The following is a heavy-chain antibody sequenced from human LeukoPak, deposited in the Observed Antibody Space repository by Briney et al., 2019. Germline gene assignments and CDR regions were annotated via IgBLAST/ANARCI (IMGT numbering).Heavy chain of an antibody. V-gene: IGHV3-21*05. CDR1: GFTFSSYS. J-gene: IGHJ4*02. CDR3: ARDPPGAHFDF. D-gene: IGHD7-27*01. Sequence: GGSLRLSCAASGFTFSSYSMNWVRQAPGKGLEWVSYISSSSSNIFYADSFKGRFTISRDNAQNSLYLQMNSLRVEDTAVYYCARDPPGAHFDFWGQGTLVTVSS. CDR2: ISSSSSNI.